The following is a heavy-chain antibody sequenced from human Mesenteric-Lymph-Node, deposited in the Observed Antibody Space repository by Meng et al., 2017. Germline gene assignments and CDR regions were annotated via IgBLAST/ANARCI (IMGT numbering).Heavy chain of an antibody. CDR2: IYWDDDK. V-gene: IGHV2-5*02. J-gene: IGHJ3*02. D-gene: IGHD2-8*01. CDR3: AHRVGYYPIKTNAFDI. CDR1: GFSLSTSGVG. Sequence: SAPTLVKPTQTLTLTCTFSGFSLSTSGVGVGWIRQPPGKALEWLALIYWDDDKRYSPSLKSRLTITKDTSKNQVVLTMTNMDPVDTATYYCAHRVGYYPIKTNAFDIWGQGTMVTVAS.